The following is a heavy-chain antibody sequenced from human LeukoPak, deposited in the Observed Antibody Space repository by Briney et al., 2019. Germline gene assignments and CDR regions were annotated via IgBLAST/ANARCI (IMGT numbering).Heavy chain of an antibody. D-gene: IGHD6-19*01. J-gene: IGHJ4*02. CDR2: INPSGGST. Sequence: GASVKVSCKASGYTFTSYYMHWVRQAPGQGLEWMIIINPSGGSTSYAQKFQGRVTMTRDTSTSTVYMELSSLRSEDTAVYYCARVIAVADTFDYWGQGTLVTVSS. CDR1: GYTFTSYY. CDR3: ARVIAVADTFDY. V-gene: IGHV1-46*01.